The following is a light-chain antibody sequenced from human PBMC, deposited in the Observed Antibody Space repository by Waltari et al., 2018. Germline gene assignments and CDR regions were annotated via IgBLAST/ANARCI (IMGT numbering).Light chain of an antibody. Sequence: DIKITQSPSSVSASVEDRFTITCQASQCISNNLAWYQQKPGKVPKLLMYLASTLQSGVPSRFSGSESGTEFTLTISSLQPEDVATYYCQIGYRTPYSFGQGTKVEIK. V-gene: IGKV1-27*01. CDR3: QIGYRTPYS. J-gene: IGKJ2*03. CDR2: LAS. CDR1: QCISNN.